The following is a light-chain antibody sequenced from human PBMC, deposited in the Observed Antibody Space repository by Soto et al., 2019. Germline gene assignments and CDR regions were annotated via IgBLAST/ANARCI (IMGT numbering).Light chain of an antibody. Sequence: DIQMTQYPSTRSASVGDRVTITCRASQDIDTWLAWYQQKPGQAPKLLIYGASSLEPGVPSRFSGSGSGTEFTLTITSLQPDDFATYYCQQDNSPITFGQGTRLDIK. CDR3: QQDNSPIT. V-gene: IGKV1-5*03. CDR2: GAS. CDR1: QDIDTW. J-gene: IGKJ5*01.